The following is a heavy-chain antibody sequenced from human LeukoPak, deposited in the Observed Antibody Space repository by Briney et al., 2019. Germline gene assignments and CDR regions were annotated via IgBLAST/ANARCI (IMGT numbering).Heavy chain of an antibody. CDR1: GFTFSSYA. D-gene: IGHD5-18*01. V-gene: IGHV3-30-3*01. CDR2: ISYDGSNK. J-gene: IGHJ4*02. Sequence: PGRSLRLSCAASGFTFSSYAMHWVRQAPGKGLEWVAVISYDGSNKYYADSVKGRFTISRDNSKNTLYLQMNSLRAEDTAVYYCARDLSGYSYGYEGYFDYWGQGTLVTVSS. CDR3: ARDLSGYSYGYEGYFDY.